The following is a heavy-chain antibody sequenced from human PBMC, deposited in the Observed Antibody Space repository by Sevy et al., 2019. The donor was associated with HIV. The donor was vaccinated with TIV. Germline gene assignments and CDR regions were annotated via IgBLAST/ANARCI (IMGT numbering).Heavy chain of an antibody. D-gene: IGHD5-12*01. V-gene: IGHV4-59*01. CDR2: IYYSGST. J-gene: IGHJ6*02. Sequence: SENLSLTCTVSGGSISSYYWSWIRQPPGKGLEWIGYIYYSGSTNYNPSLKSRVTISVDTSKKQFSLKLSSVTAADTAVYYCARASSEGGYSRYDSHYYYGMDVWGQGTTVTVSS. CDR3: ARASSEGGYSRYDSHYYYGMDV. CDR1: GGSISSYY.